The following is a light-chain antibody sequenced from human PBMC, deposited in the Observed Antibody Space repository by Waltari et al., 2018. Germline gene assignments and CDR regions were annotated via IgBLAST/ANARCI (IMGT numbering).Light chain of an antibody. CDR1: QSVLYSSKNKNY. CDR2: WAS. J-gene: IGKJ2*02. CDR3: QQFYSTPRT. V-gene: IGKV4-1*01. Sequence: DIVMTKYPDSLAVSLGERATINCKTSQSVLYSSKNKNYLAWYQQKPGQPPNLLIYWASTRESGVPDRFSGSGSGSDFTLTISSLQAEDVAVYYCQQFYSTPRTFGQGTKLEI.